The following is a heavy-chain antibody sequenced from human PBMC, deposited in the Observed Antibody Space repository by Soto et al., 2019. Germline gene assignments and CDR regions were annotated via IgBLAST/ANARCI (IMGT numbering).Heavy chain of an antibody. J-gene: IGHJ6*02. Sequence: PVHSLRRSYLTSGFTFSNYWLSWVRQAPGKGLECVANIKQDGSEKYYVDSVKGRFTISRDNAKNSLYLQMNSLRAEDTAVYYCARFYYDSSGYLPSPYYYYYGMDVWGQGT. CDR1: GFTFSNYW. V-gene: IGHV3-7*04. D-gene: IGHD3-22*01. CDR2: IKQDGSEK. CDR3: ARFYYDSSGYLPSPYYYYYGMDV.